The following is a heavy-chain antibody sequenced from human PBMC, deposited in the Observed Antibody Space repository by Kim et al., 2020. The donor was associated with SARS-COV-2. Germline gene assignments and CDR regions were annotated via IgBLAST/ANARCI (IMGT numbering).Heavy chain of an antibody. CDR3: AKVSSGSSGWFEYFHH. V-gene: IGHV3-23*01. J-gene: IGHJ1*01. CDR1: GFTFNNYA. CDR2: IRDNGGST. Sequence: GGSLRLSCAASGFTFNNYAMSWVRQPPGKGLEWVAGIRDNGGSTKYADSVKGRFSISRDNSKNTLYLQMDSLRAEDTAVYYCAKVSSGSSGWFEYFHHWGQGTLVTVSS. D-gene: IGHD6-19*01.